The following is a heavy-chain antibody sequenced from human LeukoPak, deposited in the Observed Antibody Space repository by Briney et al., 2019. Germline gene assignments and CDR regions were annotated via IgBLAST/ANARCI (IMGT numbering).Heavy chain of an antibody. V-gene: IGHV3-30*02. CDR3: ARLYGSGSYYYYYMDV. Sequence: PGGSLRLSCAASGFTFSTHGMHWVRQAPGKGLEWVAFMRYDGVNKYYADSVKGRFTISRDSFKNTLYLQMNSLRAEDTAVYYCARLYGSGSYYYYYMDVWGKGATVTVSS. CDR2: MRYDGVNK. J-gene: IGHJ6*03. CDR1: GFTFSTHG. D-gene: IGHD3-10*01.